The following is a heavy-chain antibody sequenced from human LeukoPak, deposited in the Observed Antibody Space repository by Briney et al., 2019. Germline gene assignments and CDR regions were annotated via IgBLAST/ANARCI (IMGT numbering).Heavy chain of an antibody. V-gene: IGHV3-21*01. CDR1: GFTFSSYS. Sequence: GGSLRLSCAASGFTFSSYSMSWVRQAPGKGLEWVSSISSRSGYIYYGDSVKGRFTISRDNAKNSLYLQMNTLRAEDTGVYYCASFDSSGWHYFDYWGQGTLVTVSA. CDR3: ASFDSSGWHYFDY. CDR2: ISSRSGYI. J-gene: IGHJ4*02. D-gene: IGHD6-19*01.